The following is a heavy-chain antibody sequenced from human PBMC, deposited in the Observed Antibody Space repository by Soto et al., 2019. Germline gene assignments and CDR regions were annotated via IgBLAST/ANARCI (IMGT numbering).Heavy chain of an antibody. Sequence: ASVKVSCKASGHIFTNYAIHWVRQAPGQRLEWMGWINAGNGNTKYSQKFQGRVTITSDTSASTAYMELRSLRSEDMAIYYCARETMVRGVIITSRWFDPWGQGTLVTVSS. CDR2: INAGNGNT. J-gene: IGHJ5*02. D-gene: IGHD3-10*01. V-gene: IGHV1-3*01. CDR1: GHIFTNYA. CDR3: ARETMVRGVIITSRWFDP.